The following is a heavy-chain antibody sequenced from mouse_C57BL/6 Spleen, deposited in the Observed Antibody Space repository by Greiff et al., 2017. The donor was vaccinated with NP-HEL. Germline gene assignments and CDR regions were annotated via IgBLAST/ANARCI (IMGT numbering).Heavy chain of an antibody. Sequence: EVQLQQSGPEPVKPGASVKIPCKASGYTFTDYNMDWVKQSHGKSLEWIGDINPNNGGTIYNQKFKGKATLTVDKSSSTAYMELRSLTSEDTAVYYCARYYYGSSWDYFDYWGQGTTLTVSS. CDR2: INPNNGGT. CDR1: GYTFTDYN. J-gene: IGHJ2*01. D-gene: IGHD1-1*01. CDR3: ARYYYGSSWDYFDY. V-gene: IGHV1-18*01.